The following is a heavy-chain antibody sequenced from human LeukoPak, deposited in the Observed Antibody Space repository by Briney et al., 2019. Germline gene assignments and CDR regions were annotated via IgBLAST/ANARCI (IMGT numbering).Heavy chain of an antibody. CDR3: ARSRYRYSSSWYGGGVTDY. Sequence: GASVKVSCKASGYTFTGYYMHWVRQAPGQGLEWMGWINPNSGGTNYAQKFQGRVTMTRDTSISTAYMELSRLRSGDTAVYYCARSRYRYSSSWYGGGVTDYWGQGTLVTVSS. J-gene: IGHJ4*02. D-gene: IGHD6-13*01. CDR2: INPNSGGT. V-gene: IGHV1-2*02. CDR1: GYTFTGYY.